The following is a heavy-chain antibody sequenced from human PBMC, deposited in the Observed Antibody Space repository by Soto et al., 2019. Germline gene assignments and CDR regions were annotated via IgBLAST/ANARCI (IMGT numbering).Heavy chain of an antibody. J-gene: IGHJ3*02. CDR3: ARVNYDILTGPDAFDI. CDR1: GGSVSSGSYY. D-gene: IGHD3-9*01. Sequence: SETLSLTCTVSGGSVSSGSYYWSWIRQPPGKGLEWIGYIYYSGSTNYNPSLKSRVTMSVDTSKNQFSLKLSSVTAADTAVYYCARVNYDILTGPDAFDIWGQGTMVAVSS. V-gene: IGHV4-61*01. CDR2: IYYSGST.